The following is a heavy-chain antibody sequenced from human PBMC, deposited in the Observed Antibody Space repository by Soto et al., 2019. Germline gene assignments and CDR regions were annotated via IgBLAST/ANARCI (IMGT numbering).Heavy chain of an antibody. Sequence: QVQLQESGPELVKPSHTLSLTCAISGVSIKRGEYYWSWIRQHPGQGLEWIGYIFYSGNTYYNPSLKSRITISMETSQNQFSLRLNSVTAADTAVYYCARVRWSGSSYYFDYWGQGTLVTVSS. J-gene: IGHJ4*02. V-gene: IGHV4-31*11. CDR3: ARVRWSGSSYYFDY. CDR2: IFYSGNT. CDR1: GVSIKRGEYY. D-gene: IGHD3-3*01.